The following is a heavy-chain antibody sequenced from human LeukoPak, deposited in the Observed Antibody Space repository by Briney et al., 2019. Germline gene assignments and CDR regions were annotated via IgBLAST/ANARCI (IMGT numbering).Heavy chain of an antibody. D-gene: IGHD5-12*01. Sequence: PSETLSLTCTVSGGSISSYYWSWIRQPPGKGLEWIGYIYYSGSTNYNPSLKSRVTISVDTSKNQFSLKLSSVTAADTAVYYCARWLKGWFDYWGQGTLVTVSS. V-gene: IGHV4-59*01. CDR1: GGSISSYY. CDR3: ARWLKGWFDY. CDR2: IYYSGST. J-gene: IGHJ4*02.